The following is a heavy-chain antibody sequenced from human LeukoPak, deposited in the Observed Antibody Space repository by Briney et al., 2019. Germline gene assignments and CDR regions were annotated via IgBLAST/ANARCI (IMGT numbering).Heavy chain of an antibody. CDR1: GFTFSSYS. V-gene: IGHV3-21*04. Sequence: PGGSLRLSCAASGFTFSSYSMNWVRQAPGKGLEWVSSISSSSSYIYYADSVKGRFTISRDNAKNSLYLQMNSLRAEDTALYYCAKDMGRITAGSAFDIWGQGTMVTVSS. D-gene: IGHD3-10*01. CDR3: AKDMGRITAGSAFDI. CDR2: ISSSSSYI. J-gene: IGHJ3*02.